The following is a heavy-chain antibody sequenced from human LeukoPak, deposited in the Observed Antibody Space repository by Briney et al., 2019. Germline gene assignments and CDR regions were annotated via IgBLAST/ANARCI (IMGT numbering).Heavy chain of an antibody. CDR2: FTSDGSST. CDR1: GFTFSSYW. J-gene: IGHJ6*03. Sequence: GGSLRLSCAASGFTFSSYWMHWVRQAPGKGLLWVSRFTSDGSSTSYADSVKGRFTISRDNAKNTLYLQMNSLRAEDTAVYYCARGRVTMVRGDYYYYMDVWGKGTTVTVSS. V-gene: IGHV3-74*01. D-gene: IGHD3-10*01. CDR3: ARGRVTMVRGDYYYYMDV.